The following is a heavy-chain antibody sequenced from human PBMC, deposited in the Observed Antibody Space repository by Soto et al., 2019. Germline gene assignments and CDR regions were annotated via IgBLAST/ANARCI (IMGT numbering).Heavy chain of an antibody. V-gene: IGHV1-69*01. Sequence: QVQLVQSGAEVKKPGSSVKVSCKASGGTFGTYAINWVRQAPGQGLEWMGGIIASFGTANYAQKFQGRVTISADESTSTAYMELSSLRSEDTAVYYCARDRGAVWGQGTLVTVSS. CDR2: IIASFGTA. CDR1: GGTFGTYA. J-gene: IGHJ4*02. CDR3: ARDRGAV. D-gene: IGHD3-10*01.